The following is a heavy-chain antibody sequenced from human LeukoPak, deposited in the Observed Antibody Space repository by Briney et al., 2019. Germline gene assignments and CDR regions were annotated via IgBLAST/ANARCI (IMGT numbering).Heavy chain of an antibody. D-gene: IGHD6-19*01. CDR2: IGGSGGST. Sequence: GGSLRLSCAASGFTFSSYAMSWVRQAPGKGLEWVSAIGGSGGSTYYADSVKGRFTISRDNSKNTLYLQMNSLRAEDTAVYYCAKDRTTYSSGWYSGEIFDYWGQGTLVTVSS. CDR3: AKDRTTYSSGWYSGEIFDY. V-gene: IGHV3-23*01. J-gene: IGHJ4*02. CDR1: GFTFSSYA.